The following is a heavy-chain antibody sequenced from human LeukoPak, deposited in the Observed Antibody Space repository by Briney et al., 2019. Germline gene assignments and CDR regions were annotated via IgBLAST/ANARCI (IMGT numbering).Heavy chain of an antibody. Sequence: PGGSLRLSCAASGFTVSSNYMSWVRQAPGKGLEWVSVIYSGGSTYYADSVKGRFTISRDNSKNTLYLQMNSLRAEDTAVYYCARDREYSDSSGYSGTGFDYWGQGTLVTVSS. V-gene: IGHV3-53*01. CDR1: GFTVSSNY. CDR3: ARDREYSDSSGYSGTGFDY. CDR2: IYSGGST. D-gene: IGHD3-22*01. J-gene: IGHJ4*02.